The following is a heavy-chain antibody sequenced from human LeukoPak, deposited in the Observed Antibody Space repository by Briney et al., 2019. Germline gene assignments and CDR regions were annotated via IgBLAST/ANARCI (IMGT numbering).Heavy chain of an antibody. CDR1: GFTFSSYA. Sequence: GGSLRLSCAASGFTFSSYAMHWVRQAPGKGLEWVAVISYDGSNKYYADSVKGRFTISRDNSKNTLYLQMNSLRAEDTAVYYCARGGPALWFGESTAFDIWGQGTMVTVSS. D-gene: IGHD3-10*01. V-gene: IGHV3-30-3*01. CDR3: ARGGPALWFGESTAFDI. J-gene: IGHJ3*02. CDR2: ISYDGSNK.